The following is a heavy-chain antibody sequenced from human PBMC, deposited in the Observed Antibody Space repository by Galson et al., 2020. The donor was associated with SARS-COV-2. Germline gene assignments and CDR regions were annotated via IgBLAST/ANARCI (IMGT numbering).Heavy chain of an antibody. D-gene: IGHD6-19*01. CDR1: GYSFTSYW. V-gene: IGHV5-51*01. CDR3: ARQEWLVLIGSAFDI. Sequence: GESLKISCKGSGYSFTSYWIGWVRQMPGKGLEWMGIIYPGDSDTRYSPSFQGQVTISADKSISTAYLQWSSLKASDTAMYYCARQEWLVLIGSAFDIWGQVTMVTVSS. CDR2: IYPGDSDT. J-gene: IGHJ3*02.